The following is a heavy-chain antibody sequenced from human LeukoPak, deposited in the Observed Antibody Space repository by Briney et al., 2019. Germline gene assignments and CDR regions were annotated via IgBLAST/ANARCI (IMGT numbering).Heavy chain of an antibody. CDR2: IYSGGST. J-gene: IGHJ4*02. V-gene: IGHV3-53*01. D-gene: IGHD6-13*01. Sequence: PGGSLRLSCAASGFTVSSNYMSWVRQAPGKGLEWVSVIYSGGSTYYADSVKGRFTISRDNSKNTLYLQMNSLRAEDTAVYYCARERWGSSWYYFDYWGQGTLVTVSS. CDR1: GFTVSSNY. CDR3: ARERWGSSWYYFDY.